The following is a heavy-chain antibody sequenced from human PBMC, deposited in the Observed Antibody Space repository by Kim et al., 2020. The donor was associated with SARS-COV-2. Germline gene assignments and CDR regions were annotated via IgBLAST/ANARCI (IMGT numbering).Heavy chain of an antibody. CDR1: GYTFTSYA. CDR2: INTNTGNP. V-gene: IGHV7-4-1*02. J-gene: IGHJ6*02. D-gene: IGHD2-15*01. CDR3: ARLRSVVVAAMYGMDV. Sequence: ASVKVSCKASGYTFTSYAMNWVRQAPGQGLEWMGWINTNTGNPTYAQGFTGRFVFSLDTSVSTAYLQISSLKAEDTAVYYCARLRSVVVAAMYGMDVWGQGTTVTVSS.